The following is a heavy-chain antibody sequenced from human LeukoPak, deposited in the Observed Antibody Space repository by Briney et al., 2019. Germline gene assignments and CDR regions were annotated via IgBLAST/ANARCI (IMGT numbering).Heavy chain of an antibody. CDR1: GDTFTRYH. Sequence: ASVKVSCKASGDTFTRYHMHWVRQAPGQGLEWMGWINPNSGGTNYAQKFQGRVTMTRDTSISTAYMVLSRLRSDDMDVYYCARSRYLSSGSPGYWGQGTLVTVSS. D-gene: IGHD3-22*01. J-gene: IGHJ4*02. CDR3: ARSRYLSSGSPGY. V-gene: IGHV1-2*02. CDR2: INPNSGGT.